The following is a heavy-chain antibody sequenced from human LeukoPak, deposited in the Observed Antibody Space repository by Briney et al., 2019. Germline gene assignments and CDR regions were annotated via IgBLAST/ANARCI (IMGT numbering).Heavy chain of an antibody. Sequence: NPSETLSLTCAVYGGSFSGYYWSWIRQSPGKGLEWIGEINHSGSTNYNPSLKSRVTISVDTSKNQFSLKLSSVTAADTAVYYCARVRSSGWYLGLYYFDYWGQGTLVTVSS. CDR2: INHSGST. V-gene: IGHV4-34*01. D-gene: IGHD6-19*01. CDR3: ARVRSSGWYLGLYYFDY. CDR1: GGSFSGYY. J-gene: IGHJ4*02.